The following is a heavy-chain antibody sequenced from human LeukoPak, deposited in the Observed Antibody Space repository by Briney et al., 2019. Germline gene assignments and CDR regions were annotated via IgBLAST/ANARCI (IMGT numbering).Heavy chain of an antibody. D-gene: IGHD2-2*01. CDR2: IIPIFGIA. CDR1: GGSFNNYA. CDR3: AREAMNDAFDI. Sequence: SVKVSCKASGGSFNNYAISWVRQAPGQGLEWMGRIIPIFGIANSAQRFQGRVTITADKSTNTAYMELSRLRSDDMAVYYCAREAMNDAFDIWGQGTMVTVSS. V-gene: IGHV1-69*04. J-gene: IGHJ3*02.